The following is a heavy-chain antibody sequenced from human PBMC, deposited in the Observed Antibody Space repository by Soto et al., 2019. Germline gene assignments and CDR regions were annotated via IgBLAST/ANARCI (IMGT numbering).Heavy chain of an antibody. V-gene: IGHV1-18*01. J-gene: IGHJ4*02. CDR3: ATASGSYRPLNY. CDR1: GYTFTSQG. D-gene: IGHD1-26*01. Sequence: EASVKVSCKASGYTFTSQGINWVRQGPGQGLEWMGWISVYNDNTNYAQKLQGRVSLTADTTTSTAYMELRGLRSDDTAIYYCATASGSYRPLNYWGQGTLVTVSS. CDR2: ISVYNDNT.